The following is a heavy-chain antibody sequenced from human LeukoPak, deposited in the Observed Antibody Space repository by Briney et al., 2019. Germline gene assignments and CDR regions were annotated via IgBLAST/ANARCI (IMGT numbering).Heavy chain of an antibody. CDR2: IYHSGST. J-gene: IGHJ4*02. CDR1: GYSISSGYY. CDR3: AREGGYDGNFDY. Sequence: PSETLSLTCTVSGYSISSGYYWGWIRQPPGKGLEWIGSIYHSGSTYYNPSLKSRVTISVDTSKNQFSLKLSSVTAADTAVYYCAREGGYDGNFDYWGQGTLVTVSS. V-gene: IGHV4-38-2*02. D-gene: IGHD5-12*01.